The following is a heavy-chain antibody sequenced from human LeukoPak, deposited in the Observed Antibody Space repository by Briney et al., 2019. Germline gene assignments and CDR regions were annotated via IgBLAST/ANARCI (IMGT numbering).Heavy chain of an antibody. V-gene: IGHV4-59*01. D-gene: IGHD6-19*01. CDR2: IYYSGST. J-gene: IGHJ4*02. Sequence: SETLSLTCTVSGGSISSYYWSWIWQPPGKGLEWIGYIYYSGSTNYNPSLKGRVTISVDTSRNQFSLKLSSVTAADTAVYYCARGSGWYYYWGQGTLVTVSS. CDR3: ARGSGWYYY. CDR1: GGSISSYY.